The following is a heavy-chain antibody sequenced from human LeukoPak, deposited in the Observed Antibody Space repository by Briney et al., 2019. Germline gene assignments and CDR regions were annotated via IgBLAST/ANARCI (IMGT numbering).Heavy chain of an antibody. J-gene: IGHJ4*02. CDR3: ARDYGLLWFGEIPDY. D-gene: IGHD3-10*01. CDR2: INPNSGGT. CDR1: GYTFTGYY. V-gene: IGHV1-2*02. Sequence: ASVKVSCKVSGYTFTGYYMHWVRQAPGQGLEWMGWINPNSGGTNYAQKFQGRVTMTRDTSISTAYMELSRLRSDDTAVYYCARDYGLLWFGEIPDYWGQGTLVTVSS.